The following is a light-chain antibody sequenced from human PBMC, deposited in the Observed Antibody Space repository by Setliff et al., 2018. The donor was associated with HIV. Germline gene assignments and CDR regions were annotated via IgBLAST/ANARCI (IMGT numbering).Light chain of an antibody. CDR1: SGDVGTYKS. CDR3: CSYTGTYL. CDR2: DVN. V-gene: IGLV2-11*01. J-gene: IGLJ1*01. Sequence: QSALTQPRSVSGSPGQSVTISCIGRSGDVGTYKSVSWYQQHSGRAPKLMIYDVNKRPSGVPPRFSGSTSGDTASLTISGLQAEDEADYYCCSYTGTYLFGTGTKVTVL.